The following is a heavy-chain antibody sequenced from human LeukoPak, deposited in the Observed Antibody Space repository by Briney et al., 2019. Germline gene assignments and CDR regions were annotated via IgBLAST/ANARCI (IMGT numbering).Heavy chain of an antibody. Sequence: PGGSLRLSCAASGFTFSNYAMSWVRQAPGKGLEWVSPISGSGDSTSYADSVKGRFTISRDNSKNTLYLQMNSLRAEDTAVYYCAKGRGFTSSTCYSYWGQGTLVTVSS. D-gene: IGHD2-2*02. V-gene: IGHV3-23*01. CDR1: GFTFSNYA. CDR2: ISGSGDST. J-gene: IGHJ4*02. CDR3: AKGRGFTSSTCYSY.